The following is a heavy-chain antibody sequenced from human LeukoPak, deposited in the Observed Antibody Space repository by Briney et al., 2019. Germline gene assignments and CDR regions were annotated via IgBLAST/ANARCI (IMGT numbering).Heavy chain of an antibody. Sequence: VASVKVSCKASGGTFSSYAISWVRQAPGQGLEWMGGIIPIFGTANYAQKFQGRVTITADESTSTAYMELSSLRSEDTAVYYCARDRSGYCSGGSCYPGDYWGQGTLVTVSS. CDR3: ARDRSGYCSGGSCYPGDY. V-gene: IGHV1-69*01. J-gene: IGHJ4*02. CDR1: GGTFSSYA. D-gene: IGHD2-15*01. CDR2: IIPIFGTA.